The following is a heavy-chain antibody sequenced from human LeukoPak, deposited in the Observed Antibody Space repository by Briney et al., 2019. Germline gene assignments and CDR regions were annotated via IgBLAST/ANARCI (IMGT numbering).Heavy chain of an antibody. CDR3: ARVGGIRDYYFDY. CDR1: GYSISSDYY. CDR2: IFHNGNT. J-gene: IGHJ4*02. Sequence: SETLSLTCTVSGYSISSDYYWGWIRQPPGKGLEWIGNIFHNGNTYYNPSLKSRVTMSIDTSKKQFSLKLSSVTAADTAVYYCARVGGIRDYYFDYWGQGTLVTVSS. D-gene: IGHD6-13*01. V-gene: IGHV4-38-2*02.